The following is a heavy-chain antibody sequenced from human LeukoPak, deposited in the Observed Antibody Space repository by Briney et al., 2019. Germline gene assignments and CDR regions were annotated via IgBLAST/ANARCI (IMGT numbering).Heavy chain of an antibody. V-gene: IGHV4-59*01. CDR1: GGSIRNYY. Sequence: SETLSLTCIVSGGSIRNYYWNWIRQSPGKGLEWIGFIHYSGSTYYRPTLKSRVTMSVDTPKNQFSLKLTSVTAADTAVYYCARGGDSSGYLNHYYYGMDVWGQGTTVTVSS. CDR2: IHYSGST. CDR3: ARGGDSSGYLNHYYYGMDV. J-gene: IGHJ6*02. D-gene: IGHD5-18*01.